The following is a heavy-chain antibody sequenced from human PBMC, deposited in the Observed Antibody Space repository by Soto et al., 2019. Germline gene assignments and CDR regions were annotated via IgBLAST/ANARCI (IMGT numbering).Heavy chain of an antibody. CDR1: GFTVTSNY. V-gene: IGHV3-66*01. CDR3: ASEDAYPLFMDV. D-gene: IGHD3-16*01. J-gene: IGHJ6*02. Sequence: GGSLRLSCAASGFTVTSNYMSWVRQAPGKGLEWVSVIYSGGSTYYADSVKGRFTISRDNSKNTLYLQMNSLRAEDTAVYYCASEDAYPLFMDVWGQGTTVTVSS. CDR2: IYSGGST.